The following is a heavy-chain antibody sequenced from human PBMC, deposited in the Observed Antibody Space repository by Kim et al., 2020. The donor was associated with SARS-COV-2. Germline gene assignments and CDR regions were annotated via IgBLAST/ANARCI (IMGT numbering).Heavy chain of an antibody. Sequence: ASVKVSCKASGYKFTNYGMNWVRQAPGQGLEWMGWISGYNGNTSYAQKVQGRVTMTTDTSTSTAYMELRSLRYDDTAVFYCAGNDPTRAFDIWGQGTLVT. V-gene: IGHV1-18*01. D-gene: IGHD3-16*01. CDR2: ISGYNGNT. CDR1: GYKFTNYG. CDR3: AGNDPTRAFDI. J-gene: IGHJ3*02.